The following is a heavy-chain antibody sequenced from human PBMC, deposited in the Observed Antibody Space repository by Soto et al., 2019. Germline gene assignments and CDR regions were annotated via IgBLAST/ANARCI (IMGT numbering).Heavy chain of an antibody. CDR2: IYHSGST. CDR3: ARDVGGYYGSGSYTSYAFDI. D-gene: IGHD3-10*01. J-gene: IGHJ3*02. V-gene: IGHV4-30-2*01. CDR1: GGSISSGCYS. Sequence: SETMSLTCAVAGGSISSGCYSWSWIRQPPGKGLEWIGYIYHSGSTYYNPSLKSRVTISVDRSKNQFSLKLSSVTAADTAVYYCARDVGGYYGSGSYTSYAFDIWGQGTMVT.